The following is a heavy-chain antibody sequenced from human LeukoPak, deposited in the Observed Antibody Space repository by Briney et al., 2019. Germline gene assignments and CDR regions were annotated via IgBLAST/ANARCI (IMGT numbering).Heavy chain of an antibody. CDR1: GFTFSSYA. CDR2: NYRGGST. V-gene: IGHV3-66*01. J-gene: IGHJ3*01. CDR3: ATLAVAGTENAFDF. Sequence: GGSLRLSCAASGFTFSSYAMHCVPQAPGKGREWVPVNYRGGSTYYSDSVKGRFTISRDKSKNTQYLQMNSLRAEDTAVSYCATLAVAGTENAFDFWGQGTMVTVPS. D-gene: IGHD6-19*01.